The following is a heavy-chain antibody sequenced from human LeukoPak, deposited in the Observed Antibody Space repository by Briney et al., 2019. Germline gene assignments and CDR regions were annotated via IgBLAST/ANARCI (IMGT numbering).Heavy chain of an antibody. J-gene: IGHJ4*02. Sequence: GGSLRLSCAASGFTFNIYWMHWVRQAPGKGLVWVSRINSDGSSTSYADSVKGRFTISRDNAKNTLYLQMNSLRAEDTSVYYCARDSPYPYYDILTGYYMGYFDYWGQGTLVTVSS. D-gene: IGHD3-9*01. CDR1: GFTFNIYW. CDR2: INSDGSST. CDR3: ARDSPYPYYDILTGYYMGYFDY. V-gene: IGHV3-74*01.